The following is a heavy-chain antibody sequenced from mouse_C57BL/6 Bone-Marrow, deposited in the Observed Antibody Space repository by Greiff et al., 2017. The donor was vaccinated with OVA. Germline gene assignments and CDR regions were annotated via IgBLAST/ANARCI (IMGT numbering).Heavy chain of an antibody. D-gene: IGHD5-1*01. V-gene: IGHV1-18*01. J-gene: IGHJ4*01. Sequence: EVQLQESGPALVKPGASVTLPCQASGYTFTDYYLDWVNQSHGQSLSWIGDINPNNGGTIYNQKFKGKATLTVDKSSSTAYMELRSLTSEDTAVYYCARSEYLYAMDYWGQGTSVTVSS. CDR3: ARSEYLYAMDY. CDR1: GYTFTDYY. CDR2: INPNNGGT.